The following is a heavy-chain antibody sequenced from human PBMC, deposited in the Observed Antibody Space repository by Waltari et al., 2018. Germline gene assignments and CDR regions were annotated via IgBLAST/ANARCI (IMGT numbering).Heavy chain of an antibody. CDR3: AKGGTMVQGVTVDY. D-gene: IGHD3-10*01. CDR1: GFTFSSYA. J-gene: IGHJ4*02. CDR2: ISGSGGST. V-gene: IGHV3-23*01. Sequence: EVQLLESGGGLVQPGASLRLSCAASGFTFSSYAMSWVRQAPGKGVEWVSAISGSGGSTYYADSVKGRFTISRDNSKNTLYLQMNSLRAEDTAVYYCAKGGTMVQGVTVDYWGQGTLVTVSS.